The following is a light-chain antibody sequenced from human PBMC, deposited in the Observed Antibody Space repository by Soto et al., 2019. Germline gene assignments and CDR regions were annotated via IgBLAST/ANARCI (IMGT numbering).Light chain of an antibody. V-gene: IGLV2-23*02. J-gene: IGLJ1*01. CDR1: SGDVGNYNL. CDR2: DVS. Sequence: QSVLTQPASVSGSPGQSITISCTGTSGDVGNYNLVSWHQQHPGKVPKLVIFDVSERPSGVSNRFSGSKSGNTASLTISGLQSEDEADYYCCSYVGRNIYVFGTGTKVTVL. CDR3: CSYVGRNIYV.